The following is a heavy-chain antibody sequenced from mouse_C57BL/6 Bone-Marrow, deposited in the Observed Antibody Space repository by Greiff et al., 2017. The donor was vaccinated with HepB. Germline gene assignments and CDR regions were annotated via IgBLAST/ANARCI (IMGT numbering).Heavy chain of an antibody. V-gene: IGHV1-4*01. Sequence: VQLLQSGAELAKPGASVKMSCKASGYNFTGYTMHWVKQRPGQGLEWIGYINPSSGYTKYNQKFKDKATLTADKSSSTAYMQLSSLTSEDSAVYYCARSPLLRDLPEFAYWGQGTLVTVSA. J-gene: IGHJ3*01. CDR3: ARSPLLRDLPEFAY. CDR2: INPSSGYT. CDR1: GYNFTGYT. D-gene: IGHD1-2*01.